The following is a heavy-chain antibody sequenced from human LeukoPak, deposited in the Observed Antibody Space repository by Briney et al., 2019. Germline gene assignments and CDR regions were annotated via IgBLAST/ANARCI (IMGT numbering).Heavy chain of an antibody. V-gene: IGHV4-59*11. Sequence: SETLSLTCTVSGGSISNHYWSWIRQPPGKGLEWIGYIYNSVTTNYNPSLTSRVTISVDTSKNQFSLKLTSVTAADTAVYYCARQAAFDRSEGQFDYWGQGTLVTVSS. CDR2: IYNSVTT. CDR3: ARQAAFDRSEGQFDY. CDR1: GGSISNHY. D-gene: IGHD3-9*01. J-gene: IGHJ4*02.